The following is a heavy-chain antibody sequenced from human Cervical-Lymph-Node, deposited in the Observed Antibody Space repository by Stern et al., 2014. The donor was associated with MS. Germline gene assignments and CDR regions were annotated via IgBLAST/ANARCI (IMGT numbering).Heavy chain of an antibody. CDR1: GFTFSRYA. Sequence: VQLVESGGGVVRPGRSLRLSCATSGFTFSRYAVLWVRQAPGKGLEWVAAISYDGSNQFYGHSVKGRFTISRDNSKNTLFLQMNNLRPEDSGVYHCARDRLDGDYVYYYGLDVWGQGTTVTVSS. CDR3: ARDRLDGDYVYYYGLDV. V-gene: IGHV3-30*04. D-gene: IGHD4-17*01. J-gene: IGHJ6*02. CDR2: ISYDGSNQ.